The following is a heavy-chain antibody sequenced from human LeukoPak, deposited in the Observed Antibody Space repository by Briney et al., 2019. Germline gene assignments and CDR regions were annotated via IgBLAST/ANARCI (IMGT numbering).Heavy chain of an antibody. D-gene: IGHD2-21*01. CDR1: GGSISSYY. Sequence: PSETLSLTCAVSGGSISSYYWSWIRQPPGKGLEWIGYIYYSGSTNYNPSLKSRVTISVDTSKNQFSLKLSSVTAADTAVYYCARAPPGDPKIYYYYGMDVWGQGTTVTVSS. J-gene: IGHJ6*02. V-gene: IGHV4-59*08. CDR3: ARAPPGDPKIYYYYGMDV. CDR2: IYYSGST.